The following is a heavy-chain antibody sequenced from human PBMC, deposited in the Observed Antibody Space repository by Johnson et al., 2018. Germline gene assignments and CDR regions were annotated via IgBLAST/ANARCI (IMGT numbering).Heavy chain of an antibody. CDR1: GFTFSSYD. D-gene: IGHD4-17*01. CDR2: IYSGGST. V-gene: IGHV3-66*02. Sequence: VQLVQSGGGLVQPGGSLRLSCAASGFTFSSYDMSWVRQAPGKGLEWVSVIYSGGSTYYADSVKGRFTISRDNSKNTLCLQMNSLRAEDTAVYYGARDYSPTYGEYTPSYAFGIWGQGTRVTVSS. J-gene: IGHJ3*02. CDR3: ARDYSPTYGEYTPSYAFGI.